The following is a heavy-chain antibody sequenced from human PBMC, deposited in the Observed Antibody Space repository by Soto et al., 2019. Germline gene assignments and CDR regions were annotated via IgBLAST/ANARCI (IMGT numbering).Heavy chain of an antibody. CDR2: INHSGST. D-gene: IGHD4-17*01. Sequence: SETLSLTCAVYGGSFSGYYWSWIRQPPGKGLEWIGEINHSGSTNYNPSLKSRVTISVDTSKNQFSLKLSSVTAADTAVYYCARVLGTVPTGAFDIWGQGTMVTVSS. J-gene: IGHJ3*02. V-gene: IGHV4-34*01. CDR1: GGSFSGYY. CDR3: ARVLGTVPTGAFDI.